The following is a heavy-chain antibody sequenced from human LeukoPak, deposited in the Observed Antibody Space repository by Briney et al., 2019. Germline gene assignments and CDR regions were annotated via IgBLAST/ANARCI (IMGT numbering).Heavy chain of an antibody. V-gene: IGHV1-18*01. CDR1: GYTFTSYG. D-gene: IGHD3-3*01. Sequence: GASVKVSCKASGYTFTSYGISWVRQAPGQGLEWMGWISAYNGNTNYAQKLQGRVTMTTDTSTSTAYMELRSLSSATAADTAVYYCARGPGGTISGVYGMDVWGQGTTVTVSS. CDR2: ISAYNGNT. CDR3: ARGPGGTISGVYGMDV. J-gene: IGHJ6*02.